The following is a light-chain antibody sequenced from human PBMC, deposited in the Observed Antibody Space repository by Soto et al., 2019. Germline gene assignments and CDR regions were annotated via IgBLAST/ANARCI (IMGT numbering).Light chain of an antibody. V-gene: IGKV1-39*01. CDR3: QQSNTITNT. J-gene: IGKJ5*01. CDR1: QSVKNF. Sequence: DIQMTQSQSSLSASVGDRVTITCRASQSVKNFLNWYQQKPGKAPKLLVYAVSNLQSGVPSRFSGSVSGTDFTLTISSLQPEDFATDYCQQSNTITNTFGQGTRLEIK. CDR2: AVS.